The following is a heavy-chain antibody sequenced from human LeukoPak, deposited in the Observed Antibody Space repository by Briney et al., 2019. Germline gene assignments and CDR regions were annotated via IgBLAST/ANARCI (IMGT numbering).Heavy chain of an antibody. J-gene: IGHJ4*02. CDR2: INPDGDGM. CDR1: GFAFSLSW. CDR3: AAWTDRGYSY. D-gene: IGHD5-12*01. V-gene: IGHV3-7*01. Sequence: GGSLRLSCTASGFAFSLSWMNWIRQAPGKGLEWVANINPDGDGMRFVDSVKGRFTMSRDNAQSSLHLQMNSLRVEDTAFYYCAAWTDRGYSYWGQGVLVTVSS.